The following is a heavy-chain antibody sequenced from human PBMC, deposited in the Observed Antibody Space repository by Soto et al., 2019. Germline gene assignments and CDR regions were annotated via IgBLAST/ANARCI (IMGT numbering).Heavy chain of an antibody. V-gene: IGHV3-30-3*01. CDR1: GFTFSSYA. CDR2: ISYDGNNK. J-gene: IGHJ6*02. Sequence: QVQLVESGGGVVQPGRSLRLSCAASGFTFSSYAMHWVRQAPGKGLEWVAVISYDGNNKYYADSVKGRFTISRDNSKNTLYLQMNSLRAEDTAVYYCARDSRGWSYYYYYGMDVWGQGTTVTVSS. CDR3: ARDSRGWSYYYYYGMDV. D-gene: IGHD6-19*01.